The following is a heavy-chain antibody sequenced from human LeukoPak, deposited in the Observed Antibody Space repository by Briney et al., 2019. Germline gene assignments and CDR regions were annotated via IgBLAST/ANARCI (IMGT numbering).Heavy chain of an antibody. CDR1: GHTYTGYY. CDR2: INPNSGGT. D-gene: IGHD3-9*01. J-gene: IGHJ4*02. CDR3: ARDLEWRALAAGCYDY. V-gene: IGHV1-2*02. Sequence: ASVKVSCKASGHTYTGYYMHWVRQAPGQGLEWMGWINPNSGGTNYAQKFQGRVTMTRDTSISTAYMELSRLRSDDTAVYYCARDLEWRALAAGCYDYWGQGTLVTVSS.